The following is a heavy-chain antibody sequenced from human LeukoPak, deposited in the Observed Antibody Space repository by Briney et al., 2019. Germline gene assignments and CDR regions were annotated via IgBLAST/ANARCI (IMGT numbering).Heavy chain of an antibody. D-gene: IGHD3-22*01. CDR2: IYYSGST. Sequence: SETLSLTCTVSGASISSCYWSWIRQPPGKGLERIGYIYYSGSTNYNPSLKSRVTISVDTSKNQFSLRLSSVTAADTAVYYCARHRYYYDSSGYYYQPWGQGTLVTVSS. CDR1: GASISSCY. V-gene: IGHV4-59*01. J-gene: IGHJ5*02. CDR3: ARHRYYYDSSGYYYQP.